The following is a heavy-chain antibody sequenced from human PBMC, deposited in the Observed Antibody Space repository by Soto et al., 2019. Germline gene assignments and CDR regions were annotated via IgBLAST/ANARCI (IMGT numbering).Heavy chain of an antibody. D-gene: IGHD2-21*02. CDR3: AMAYCGGDCWYYYGMDV. J-gene: IGHJ6*02. V-gene: IGHV3-30*03. CDR1: GFTFSSYG. CDR2: ISYDGSNK. Sequence: GGSLRLSCAASGFTFSSYGMHWVRQAPGKGLEWVAVISYDGSNKYYAGSVKGRFTISRDNSKNTLYLQMNSLRAEDTAVYYCAMAYCGGDCWYYYGMDVWGQGTTVTVSS.